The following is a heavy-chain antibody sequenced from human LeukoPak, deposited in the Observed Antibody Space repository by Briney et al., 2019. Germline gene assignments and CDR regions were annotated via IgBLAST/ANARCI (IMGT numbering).Heavy chain of an antibody. CDR1: GHTFTGYS. Sequence: ASVKVSCKASGHTFTGYSIQWVRQAPGQGLEWMGWINPDSGGTNYAQNFQGRVTLTRDTSNSTAYVELSRLRSDDTAVYYCASAKGVEVAGTTYYYFYYMNVWGEGTTVTVSS. CDR2: INPDSGGT. V-gene: IGHV1-2*02. J-gene: IGHJ6*03. CDR3: ASAKGVEVAGTTYYYFYYMNV. D-gene: IGHD6-19*01.